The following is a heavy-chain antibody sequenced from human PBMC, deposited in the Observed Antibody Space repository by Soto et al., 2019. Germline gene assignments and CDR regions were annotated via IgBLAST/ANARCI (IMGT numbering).Heavy chain of an antibody. D-gene: IGHD2-15*01. CDR3: ARGRGWRDIVVVVAAMNI. J-gene: IGHJ3*02. Sequence: ASVKVSCKASGYTFTGYYMHWVRHAPGRGLEWMGWINPNFGGTNYAQKFQGWVTITADESTSTAYMELSSLRSEDTAVYYCARGRGWRDIVVVVAAMNIWGQGTMITVSS. CDR1: GYTFTGYY. CDR2: INPNFGGT. V-gene: IGHV1-2*04.